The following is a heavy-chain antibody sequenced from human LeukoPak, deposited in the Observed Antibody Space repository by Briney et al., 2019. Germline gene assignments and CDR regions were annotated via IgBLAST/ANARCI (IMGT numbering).Heavy chain of an antibody. D-gene: IGHD3-10*01. CDR3: AREDITMARGVKSRYMDV. Sequence: SETLSLTCAVYGGSFSGYYWSWLRQPPGKGLEWIGEINHSGSTNYNPSLKSRVTISVDASKNQFSLKLSSVTAADTAVYYCAREDITMARGVKSRYMDVWGKGTTVTVSS. V-gene: IGHV4-34*01. CDR1: GGSFSGYY. CDR2: INHSGST. J-gene: IGHJ6*03.